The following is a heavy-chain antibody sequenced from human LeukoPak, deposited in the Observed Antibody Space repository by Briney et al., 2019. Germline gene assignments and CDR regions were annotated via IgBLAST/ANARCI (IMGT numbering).Heavy chain of an antibody. CDR3: AKDTTGNAYYFDY. Sequence: GSLRLSCAASGFTFSSYGMHWVRQAPGKGLEWVAVISYDGSNKYYADSVKGRFTISRDNSKNTLYLQMNSLRAEDTAVYYCAKDTTGNAYYFDYWGQGTLVTVSS. CDR1: GFTFSSYG. J-gene: IGHJ4*02. D-gene: IGHD1-1*01. CDR2: ISYDGSNK. V-gene: IGHV3-30*18.